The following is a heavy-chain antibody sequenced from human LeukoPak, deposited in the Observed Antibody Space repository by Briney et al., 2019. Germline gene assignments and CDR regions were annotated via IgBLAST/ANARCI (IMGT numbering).Heavy chain of an antibody. CDR3: ARDPKRRYYYDSSGLIDY. CDR2: IIPILGIA. CDR1: GGTFSSYA. D-gene: IGHD3-22*01. V-gene: IGHV1-69*04. Sequence: SVKVSCKASGGTFSSYAISWVRQAPGQGLEWMGRIIPILGIANYAQKFQGRVTITADKSTSTAYMELRSLRSDDTAVYYCARDPKRRYYYDSSGLIDYWGQGTLVTVSS. J-gene: IGHJ4*02.